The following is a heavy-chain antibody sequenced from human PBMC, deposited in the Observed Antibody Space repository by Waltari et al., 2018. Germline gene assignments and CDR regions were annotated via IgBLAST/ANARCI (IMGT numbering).Heavy chain of an antibody. CDR3: ARGARRTSQTTGWWYFDL. CDR2: SNSDGSSI. D-gene: IGHD4-17*01. CDR1: EFTFSLYW. V-gene: IGHV3-74*01. J-gene: IGHJ2*01. Sequence: EVQLVESGGGLVQPGGSLRLSCEASEFTFSLYWMHWVRQVPGKGLEWGSRSNSDGSSISYADSVKGRFTISKDNAINTVYLQMNSLRAEDTAIYYCARGARRTSQTTGWWYFDLWGRGTLLTVSS.